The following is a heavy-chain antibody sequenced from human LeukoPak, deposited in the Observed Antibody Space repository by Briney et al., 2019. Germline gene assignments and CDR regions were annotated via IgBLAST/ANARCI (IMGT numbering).Heavy chain of an antibody. CDR1: GGSISSGGYS. Sequence: PSETLSLTCAVSGGSISSGGYSWSWIRQPPGKGLEWIGYIYHSGSTYYNPSLKSRVTISVDRSKNQFSLKLSSVTAADTAVYYCARGDYGPGSYDYWGQGTLVTVSS. J-gene: IGHJ4*02. D-gene: IGHD3-10*01. V-gene: IGHV4-30-2*01. CDR3: ARGDYGPGSYDY. CDR2: IYHSGST.